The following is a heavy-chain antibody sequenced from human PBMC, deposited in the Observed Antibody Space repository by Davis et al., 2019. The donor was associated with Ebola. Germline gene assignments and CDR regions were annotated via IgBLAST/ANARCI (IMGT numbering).Heavy chain of an antibody. J-gene: IGHJ4*02. CDR1: GFTFSRYW. CDR3: ARGKQYPGY. Sequence: PGGSLRLSCAASGFTFSRYWMHWVRQAPGKGLVYVSRISSDGGITSYADSVKGRFTISRDNAKSTLYLQMNSLTAEDTAVYYCARGKQYPGYWGQGTLVTVSS. CDR2: ISSDGGIT. V-gene: IGHV3-74*01. D-gene: IGHD2-2*01.